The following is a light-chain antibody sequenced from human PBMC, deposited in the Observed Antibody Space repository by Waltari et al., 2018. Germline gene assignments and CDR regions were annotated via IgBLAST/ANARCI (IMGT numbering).Light chain of an antibody. V-gene: IGLV1-44*01. CDR3: AAWDDSLNAWV. CDR2: IHN. CDR1: TSNFGSST. J-gene: IGLJ3*02. Sequence: QSVLTQPPSASGAPGQSVTISCSGSTSNFGSSTVNWYQQLPGTAPKLLISIHNERPAGVPDRFSGSTSGTSASLAISGLQSEDEADYYCAAWDDSLNAWVFGGGTKLTVL.